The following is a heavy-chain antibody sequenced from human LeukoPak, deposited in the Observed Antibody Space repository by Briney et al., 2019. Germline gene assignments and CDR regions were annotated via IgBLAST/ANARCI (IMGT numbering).Heavy chain of an antibody. D-gene: IGHD2-15*01. V-gene: IGHV3-30*02. Sequence: GGSLRLSCAASGFTFSSYGMHWVRQAPGKGLEWVAFIRYDGSNKYYADSVKGRFTISRDNSKNTLYLQMNSLRAEDTAVYYCAKGRSGPGYYYYMDVWGKGTTVTVSS. J-gene: IGHJ6*03. CDR3: AKGRSGPGYYYYMDV. CDR1: GFTFSSYG. CDR2: IRYDGSNK.